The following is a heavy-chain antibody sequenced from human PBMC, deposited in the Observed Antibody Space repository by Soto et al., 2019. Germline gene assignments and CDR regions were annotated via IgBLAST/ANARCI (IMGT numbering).Heavy chain of an antibody. V-gene: IGHV3-11*01. CDR3: ARVGSIAAAGTPDY. D-gene: IGHD6-13*01. J-gene: IGHJ4*02. Sequence: GGSLRLSCAASGFTFSDYYMSWFRQAPGKGLEWVSCISGSGSTIHDADSVKGRFTISRDNAKNSLYLQMNSLRAEDTAVYYCARVGSIAAAGTPDYWGQGTLVTVSS. CDR2: ISGSGSTI. CDR1: GFTFSDYY.